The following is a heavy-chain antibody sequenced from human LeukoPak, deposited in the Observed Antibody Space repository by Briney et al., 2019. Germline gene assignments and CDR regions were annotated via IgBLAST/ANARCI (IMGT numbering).Heavy chain of an antibody. CDR3: ARDPECSSTSCYINWFDP. CDR1: GFTFSSYW. J-gene: IGHJ5*02. CDR2: INSDGSST. D-gene: IGHD2-2*01. Sequence: PGGSLRLSCAASGFTFSSYWMHWVRQAPGKGLVWVSRINSDGSSTSYADSVKGRFTISRDNAKNTLYLQMNSLRAEDTAVYYCARDPECSSTSCYINWFDPWGQGTLVTVSS. V-gene: IGHV3-74*01.